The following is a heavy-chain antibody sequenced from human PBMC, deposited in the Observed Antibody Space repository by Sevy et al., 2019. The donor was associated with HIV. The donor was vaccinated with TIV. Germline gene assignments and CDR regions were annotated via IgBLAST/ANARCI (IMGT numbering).Heavy chain of an antibody. Sequence: GGSLRLSCAASGFTFSSYWMSWVRQAPGKGLEWVANIKQDGSEKYYVDSVKGRFTISRDNAKNSLYLQMNSLRAEDTAVSYCARDLYSSGWHFDYWGQGTLVTVSS. CDR2: IKQDGSEK. D-gene: IGHD6-19*01. CDR3: ARDLYSSGWHFDY. J-gene: IGHJ4*02. V-gene: IGHV3-7*01. CDR1: GFTFSSYW.